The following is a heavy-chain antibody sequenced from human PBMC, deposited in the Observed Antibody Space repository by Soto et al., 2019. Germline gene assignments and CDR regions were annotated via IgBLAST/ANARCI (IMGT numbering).Heavy chain of an antibody. CDR1: GFTFSSYW. Sequence: GALRLSCAASGFTFSSYWMSWVRQAPGKGLEWVANIKQDGSEKYYVDSVKGRFTISRDNAKNSLYLQMNSLRAEDTAVYYCARYLGGHYFDYWGQGTLVTVSS. V-gene: IGHV3-7*01. CDR3: ARYLGGHYFDY. CDR2: IKQDGSEK. J-gene: IGHJ4*02. D-gene: IGHD3-10*01.